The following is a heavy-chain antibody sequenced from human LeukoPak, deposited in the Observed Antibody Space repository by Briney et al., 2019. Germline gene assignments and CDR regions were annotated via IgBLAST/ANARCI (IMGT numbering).Heavy chain of an antibody. CDR3: AKDRKGGGIVVVLDY. Sequence: GGSLRLSCVASGFTFSSYAMSWVRQAPGKGLEWVSAISGSGGSTYYADSVKGRFTISRDNSKNTLYLQMNSLRAEDTAVYYCAKDRKGGGIVVVLDYWGQGTLVTVSS. V-gene: IGHV3-23*01. CDR2: ISGSGGST. D-gene: IGHD3-22*01. CDR1: GFTFSSYA. J-gene: IGHJ4*02.